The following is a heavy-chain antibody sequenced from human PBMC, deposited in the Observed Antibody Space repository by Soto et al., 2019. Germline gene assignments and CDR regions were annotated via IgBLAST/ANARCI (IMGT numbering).Heavy chain of an antibody. Sequence: QVQLQESGPGLVRASETLSLTCTVSGGSISISTNYWSWIRQPPGKGLERIWYISHTGSTSYSPSLKSPVTISVDTSKNQFPLKLISVTAADTAVYYCGRSYCSDGVRCKWFDPWGQGTLVTVSS. CDR2: ISHTGST. J-gene: IGHJ5*02. V-gene: IGHV4-61*01. CDR3: GRSYCSDGVRCKWFDP. CDR1: GGSISISTNY. D-gene: IGHD2-8*01.